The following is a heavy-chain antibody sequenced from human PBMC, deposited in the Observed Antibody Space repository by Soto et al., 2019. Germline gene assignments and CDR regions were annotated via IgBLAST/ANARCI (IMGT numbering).Heavy chain of an antibody. CDR2: IWYDGSNK. CDR1: GFTFSSYG. Sequence: QVQLVESGGGVVQPGRSLRLSCAASGFTFSSYGMHWVRQAPGKGLEWVAVIWYDGSNKYYADSVKGRFTISRDNSKNTLYLQMNSPRAGDTAVYYWASEYCSGGSCYYYGMDVWGQGTTVTVSS. D-gene: IGHD2-15*01. CDR3: ASEYCSGGSCYYYGMDV. V-gene: IGHV3-33*01. J-gene: IGHJ6*02.